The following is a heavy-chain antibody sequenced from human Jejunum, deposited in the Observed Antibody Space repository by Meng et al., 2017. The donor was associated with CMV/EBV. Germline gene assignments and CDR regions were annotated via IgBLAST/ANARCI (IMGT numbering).Heavy chain of an antibody. V-gene: IGHV3-21*01. CDR3: ATHNYDSAGYYPIDH. D-gene: IGHD3-22*01. J-gene: IGHJ1*01. Sequence: SEFPLSRYTMNWVRQAPGKGLEWVSCISNSFNYIYYADSVKGRFTISRDNAKNSLYLQMNSLRAEDTAVYYCATHNYDSAGYYPIDHWGQGTLVTVSS. CDR1: EFPLSRYT. CDR2: ISNSFNYI.